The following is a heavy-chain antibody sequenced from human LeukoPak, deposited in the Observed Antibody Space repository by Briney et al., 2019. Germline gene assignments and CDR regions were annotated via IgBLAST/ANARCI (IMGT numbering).Heavy chain of an antibody. J-gene: IGHJ5*02. CDR2: IYTSGGT. Sequence: SETLSLTCTVSGGSISSYYWSWIRQPAGKGLEWIGRIYTSGGTNYNPSLKSRVTMSVDTSKNQFSLKPSSVTAADTAVYYCARDITIFGVAPQNWFDPWGQGTLVTVSS. CDR1: GGSISSYY. V-gene: IGHV4-4*07. D-gene: IGHD3-3*01. CDR3: ARDITIFGVAPQNWFDP.